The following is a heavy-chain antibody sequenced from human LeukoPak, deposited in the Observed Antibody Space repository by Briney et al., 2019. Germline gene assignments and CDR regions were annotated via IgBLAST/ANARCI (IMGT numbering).Heavy chain of an antibody. CDR2: ISAYNGNT. J-gene: IGHJ4*02. D-gene: IGHD3-3*01. Sequence: ASVKVSCKASGYTFTSYGISWVRQAPGQGLEWMGWISAYNGNTNYAQKLQGRATMTTDTSTSTAYMELRSLRSDDTAVYYCARAYYDFWSGYSVDYWGQGTLVTVSS. V-gene: IGHV1-18*01. CDR3: ARAYYDFWSGYSVDY. CDR1: GYTFTSYG.